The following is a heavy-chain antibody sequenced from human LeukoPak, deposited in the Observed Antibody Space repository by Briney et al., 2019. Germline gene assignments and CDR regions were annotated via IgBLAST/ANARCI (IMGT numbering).Heavy chain of an antibody. V-gene: IGHV4-61*01. CDR1: GGSVSSGSYY. Sequence: SETLSLTCTVSGGSVSSGSYYWSWIRQPPGKGLEWIGYIYYSGSTNYNPSLKSRVTISVDTSKNQFSLKLSSVTAADTAVYYCARDNPNYDYVWGSYRHFDYWGQGTLVTVSS. D-gene: IGHD3-16*02. CDR3: ARDNPNYDYVWGSYRHFDY. CDR2: IYYSGST. J-gene: IGHJ4*02.